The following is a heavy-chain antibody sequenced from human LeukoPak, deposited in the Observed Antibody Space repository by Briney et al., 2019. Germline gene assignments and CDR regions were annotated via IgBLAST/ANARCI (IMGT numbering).Heavy chain of an antibody. J-gene: IGHJ4*02. Sequence: SETLSLTCTVSGDSINSYYWNWIRQPPGKGLEWIGYIYYSGSTNYNPSLKSRVTISLDTSKNQFSLKLSSVTAADTAVYYCARDKGWNSSGWYGFDYWGQGTLVTVSS. CDR1: GDSINSYY. D-gene: IGHD6-19*01. CDR3: ARDKGWNSSGWYGFDY. CDR2: IYYSGST. V-gene: IGHV4-59*01.